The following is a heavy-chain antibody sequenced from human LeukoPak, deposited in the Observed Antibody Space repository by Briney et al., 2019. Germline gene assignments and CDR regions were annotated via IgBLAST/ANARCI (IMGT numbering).Heavy chain of an antibody. J-gene: IGHJ3*02. CDR2: ISSSGGPI. Sequence: GGSLRLSCAASGFTFSDYYMSWIRQAPGKGLEWVSYISSSGGPIYYADSVKGRFTISRDNARNSLYLQMNSLRAEDTAVYHCARENWGAFDIWGQGTMVTVSS. V-gene: IGHV3-11*04. CDR3: ARENWGAFDI. D-gene: IGHD3-16*01. CDR1: GFTFSDYY.